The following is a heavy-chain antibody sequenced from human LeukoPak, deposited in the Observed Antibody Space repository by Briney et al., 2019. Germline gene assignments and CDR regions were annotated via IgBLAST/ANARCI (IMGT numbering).Heavy chain of an antibody. J-gene: IGHJ3*02. CDR1: GFTFSSYS. V-gene: IGHV3-21*01. CDR3: ARDTQGVGDGFDI. CDR2: ISSSSYI. Sequence: GGSLRLSCAASGFTFSSYSMNWVRQAPGKGLEWVSSISSSSYIYYADSVKGRFTISRDNAKNSLYLQMNSLRAEDTAVYYCARDTQGVGDGFDIWGQGTMVTVSS. D-gene: IGHD2-15*01.